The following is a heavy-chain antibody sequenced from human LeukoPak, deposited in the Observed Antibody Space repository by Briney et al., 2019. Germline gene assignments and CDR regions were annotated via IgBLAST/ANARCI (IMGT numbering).Heavy chain of an antibody. J-gene: IGHJ4*02. Sequence: SETLSLTCTVSGGPLTRSLSYWGWIRRPPGKGLEWIGNIYYTGSTDYSPPFESRAAMSVDTSKNQFSLQLRSVTAADTAVYYCARLNSGYEDYYFDDWGQGTLVTVSS. V-gene: IGHV4-39*01. CDR1: GGPLTRSLSY. CDR2: IYYTGST. D-gene: IGHD5-12*01. CDR3: ARLNSGYEDYYFDD.